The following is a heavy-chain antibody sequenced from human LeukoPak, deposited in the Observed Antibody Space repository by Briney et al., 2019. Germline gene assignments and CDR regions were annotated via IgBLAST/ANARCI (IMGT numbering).Heavy chain of an antibody. CDR3: ARSFTYYYDTSGYYLGVFDF. J-gene: IGHJ4*02. Sequence: SETLSLTCAVSGGPISSNSYYWGWIRQPPGKGLEWIGYIYYSGSTNYNPSLKSRVTISVDTSKNQFPLKLSSVTAADTAVYYCARSFTYYYDTSGYYLGVFDFWGQGTLVTVSS. D-gene: IGHD3-22*01. CDR1: GGPISSNSYY. V-gene: IGHV4-61*05. CDR2: IYYSGST.